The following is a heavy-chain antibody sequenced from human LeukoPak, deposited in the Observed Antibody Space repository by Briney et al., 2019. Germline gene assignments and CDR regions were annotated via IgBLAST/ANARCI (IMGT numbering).Heavy chain of an antibody. J-gene: IGHJ5*02. CDR2: ISGGGDAT. Sequence: GGSLRLTCEASGFTFSSYARSWVGQAPGKGLEWVSTISGGGDATCYAVSVKGRFTISRDNAKNTLYLQMNSLRAEDTAVYYCARALYYYDSSGYSVNWFVPWGQGTLVTVSS. CDR1: GFTFSSYA. V-gene: IGHV3-23*01. CDR3: ARALYYYDSSGYSVNWFVP. D-gene: IGHD3-22*01.